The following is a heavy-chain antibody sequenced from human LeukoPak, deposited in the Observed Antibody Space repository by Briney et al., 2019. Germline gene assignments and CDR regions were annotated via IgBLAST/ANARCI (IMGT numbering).Heavy chain of an antibody. V-gene: IGHV3-53*01. D-gene: IGHD3-22*01. J-gene: IGHJ4*02. Sequence: GGSLRLSCAASGFTVSTNYMSWVRQAPGKGLEWVSIIYSGGSTYYADSVKGRFTISRDKSKNTLFLQMNSLSAEDTAVYYCASSGYYSDFDYWGQGTLVTVSS. CDR3: ASSGYYSDFDY. CDR2: IYSGGST. CDR1: GFTVSTNY.